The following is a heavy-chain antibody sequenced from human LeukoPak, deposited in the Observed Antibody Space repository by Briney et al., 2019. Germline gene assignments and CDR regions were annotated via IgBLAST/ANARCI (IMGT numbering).Heavy chain of an antibody. J-gene: IGHJ3*02. Sequence: ASVKVSCKASGYTFNTYAIHWVRQAPGQRPEWMGWINAGNGNTKSSQKFQGRVTLTRDKSASTAYMELSSLTPEDTAVYYCARAQGGYDFAAFDIWGQGTVVIVSS. CDR2: INAGNGNT. CDR1: GYTFNTYA. D-gene: IGHD5-12*01. CDR3: ARAQGGYDFAAFDI. V-gene: IGHV1-3*01.